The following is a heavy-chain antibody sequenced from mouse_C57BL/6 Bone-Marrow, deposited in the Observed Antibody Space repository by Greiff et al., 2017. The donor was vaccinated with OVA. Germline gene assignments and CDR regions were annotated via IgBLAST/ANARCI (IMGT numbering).Heavy chain of an antibody. J-gene: IGHJ1*03. CDR3: ARKGITTVVSPPWYFDV. CDR2: ISSGSSTI. V-gene: IGHV5-17*01. D-gene: IGHD1-1*01. Sequence: EVQVVESGGGLVKPGGSLKLSCAASGFTFSDYGMHWVRQAPEKGLEWVAYISSGSSTIYYADTVKGRFTISRDNAKNTLFLQMTSLRSEDTAMYYCARKGITTVVSPPWYFDVWGTGTTVTVSS. CDR1: GFTFSDYG.